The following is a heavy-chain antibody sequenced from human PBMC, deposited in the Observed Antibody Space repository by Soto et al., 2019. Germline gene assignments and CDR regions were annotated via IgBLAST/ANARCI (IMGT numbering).Heavy chain of an antibody. CDR1: GGTFSSYA. CDR3: ARGMRVRSYYYYYGMDV. J-gene: IGHJ6*02. Sequence: SVKVSCKASGGTFSSYAISWVRQAPGQGLEWMGGIIPIFGTANYAQKFQGRVTITADESTSTAYMELSSLRSEDTAVYYCARGMRVRSYYYYYGMDVWGQGTTVTAP. V-gene: IGHV1-69*13. CDR2: IIPIFGTA.